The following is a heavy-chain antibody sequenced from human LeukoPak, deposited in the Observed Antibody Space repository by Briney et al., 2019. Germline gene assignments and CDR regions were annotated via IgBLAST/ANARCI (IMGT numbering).Heavy chain of an antibody. J-gene: IGHJ4*02. Sequence: GGSLRLSCAASGFTFSSYEMNWVRQAPGKGLEWVSYISSSGSTIYYADSVKGRFTISRDNAKNSLYLQMNSLRAEDTAVYYCARVGSLWFGELFFDYWGQGTLVTVSS. CDR3: ARVGSLWFGELFFDY. CDR2: ISSSGSTI. CDR1: GFTFSSYE. V-gene: IGHV3-48*03. D-gene: IGHD3-10*01.